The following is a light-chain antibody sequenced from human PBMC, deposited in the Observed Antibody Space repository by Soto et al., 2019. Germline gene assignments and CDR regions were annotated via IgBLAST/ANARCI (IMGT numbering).Light chain of an antibody. J-gene: IGLJ2*01. CDR3: CSYAGRATYV. CDR2: EVF. CDR1: SSDVGSYNL. Sequence: QSVLTQPPSASGSPGQSVTISCTGPSSDVGSYNLVSWYQQYPGKAPKLIIFEVFKRPSGVSHRFSGSKSGNTASLTISGLQAEDEANYYCCSYAGRATYVFGGGTKL. V-gene: IGLV2-23*02.